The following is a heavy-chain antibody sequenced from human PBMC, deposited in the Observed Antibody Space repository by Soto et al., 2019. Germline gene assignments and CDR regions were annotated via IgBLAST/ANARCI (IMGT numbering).Heavy chain of an antibody. V-gene: IGHV3-21*01. CDR2: ISSSSSYI. CDR1: GFTFSSYS. CDR3: AKDGGYSSSWYYFDY. Sequence: EVQLVESGGGLVKPGGSLRLSCAASGFTFSSYSMNWVRQAPGKGLEWVSSISSSSSYIYYADSVKGRFTISRDNSKNTLYLQMNSLRAEDTAVYYCAKDGGYSSSWYYFDYWGQGTLVTVSS. J-gene: IGHJ4*02. D-gene: IGHD6-13*01.